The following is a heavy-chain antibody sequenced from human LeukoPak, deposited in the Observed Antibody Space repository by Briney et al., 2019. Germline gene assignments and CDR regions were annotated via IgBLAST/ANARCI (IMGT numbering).Heavy chain of an antibody. V-gene: IGHV4-39*01. J-gene: IGHJ4*02. D-gene: IGHD6-25*01. CDR3: ARQLPTAAADTRGYFDY. CDR2: LYYGENS. Sequence: PSETLSLTCTVSGGSISIISSSTSSWGWIRQAPGKGLEWIGSLYYGENSHYNPSLKSRATLSVDTSNNQFSLKLTSVTAADAAVYFCARQLPTAAADTRGYFDYWGQGTVVTVSS. CDR1: GGSISIISSSTSS.